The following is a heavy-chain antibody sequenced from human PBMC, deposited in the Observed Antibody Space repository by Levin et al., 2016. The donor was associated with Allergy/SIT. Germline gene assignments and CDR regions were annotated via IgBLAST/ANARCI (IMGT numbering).Heavy chain of an antibody. D-gene: IGHD3-10*01. V-gene: IGHV3-72*01. CDR3: TRVRATDYSFDN. Sequence: WIRQPPGKGLEWVGRSRNKAKSYTTEYAASVKDRFTVSRDESEKSVYLQMNSLKTEDTAVYYCTRVRATDYSFDNWGQGTLVTVSS. J-gene: IGHJ4*02. CDR2: SRNKAKSYTT.